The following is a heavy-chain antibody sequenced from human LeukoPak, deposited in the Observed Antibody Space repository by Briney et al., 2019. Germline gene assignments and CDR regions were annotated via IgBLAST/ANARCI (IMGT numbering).Heavy chain of an antibody. CDR2: IHPNSGGP. Sequence: ASVKVSCKASGYTFSDHWLHWVRHAPGQGLEWMGWIHPNSGGPKYAQKFQGRVTMTRDTSINTAYMELNRLRTDDTAVYYCARELGQPLALAPDYWGQGTLVTVSS. V-gene: IGHV1-2*02. CDR3: ARELGQPLALAPDY. D-gene: IGHD6-13*01. J-gene: IGHJ4*02. CDR1: GYTFSDHW.